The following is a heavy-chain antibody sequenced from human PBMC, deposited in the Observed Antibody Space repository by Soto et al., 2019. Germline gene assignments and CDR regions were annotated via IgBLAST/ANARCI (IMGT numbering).Heavy chain of an antibody. CDR2: FGSAGDT. CDR3: ARERLLPQGGGLDV. Sequence: EVQLVESGGDLVHPGGSLRLSCAASGFTLSTYDMHWVRQVKGKGLEWVSVFGSAGDTYYPGSVKGRFTISRDSAKNSLYLQMNSLRAGDTAVYYCARERLLPQGGGLDVWGRGTTVTVS. V-gene: IGHV3-13*04. CDR1: GFTLSTYD. D-gene: IGHD3-16*01. J-gene: IGHJ6*02.